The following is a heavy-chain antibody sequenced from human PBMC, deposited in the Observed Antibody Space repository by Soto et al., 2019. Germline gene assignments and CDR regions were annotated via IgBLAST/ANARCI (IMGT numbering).Heavy chain of an antibody. CDR2: MYFGGRF. CDR1: GASVSHGY. Sequence: QMQLQASGPGLVKPSETLSLTCNVSGASVSHGYWSWIRQPPGKGLEWIGFMYFGGRFNYNPSLTSRATISVETSTNPFSMKLTSVTASDTAVYYCARSYYDSTGFAVDPWGQGTLVTVSS. V-gene: IGHV4-59*02. D-gene: IGHD3-22*01. J-gene: IGHJ5*02. CDR3: ARSYYDSTGFAVDP.